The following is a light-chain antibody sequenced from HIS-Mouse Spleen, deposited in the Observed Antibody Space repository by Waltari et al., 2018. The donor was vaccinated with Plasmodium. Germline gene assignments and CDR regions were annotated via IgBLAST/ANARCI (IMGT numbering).Light chain of an antibody. J-gene: IGKJ3*01. V-gene: IGKV3-15*01. CDR2: GAS. Sequence: EIVMTQSPATLSVSPGERATLSCRASQRVSSNLAWYQQKPVQPTRLLIYGASTRATGIPARFSGSGSETEFTLTISSLQSEDFAVYYCQQYNNWSFTFGPGTKVDIK. CDR1: QRVSSN. CDR3: QQYNNWSFT.